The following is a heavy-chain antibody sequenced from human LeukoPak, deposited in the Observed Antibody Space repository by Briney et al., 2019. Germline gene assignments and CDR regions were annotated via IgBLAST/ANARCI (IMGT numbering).Heavy chain of an antibody. CDR1: GFTFSTYW. CDR3: ARDSSGYQ. V-gene: IGHV3-7*01. J-gene: IGHJ4*02. Sequence: GGSLRLSCAASGFTFSTYWMSWVRQAPGKGLEWVANIKEDGSEKYYGDSVKGRFTISKDNAKNSLYLQMNSLRAEDTAVYYCARDSSGYQWGQGTLVTVSS. D-gene: IGHD3-22*01. CDR2: IKEDGSEK.